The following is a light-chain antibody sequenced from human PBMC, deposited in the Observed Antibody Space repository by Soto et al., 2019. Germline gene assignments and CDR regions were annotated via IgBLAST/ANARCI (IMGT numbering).Light chain of an antibody. J-gene: IGLJ1*01. Sequence: VLTQPASVSGSPGQSIAISCTGTSSNVGSYKLVSWYQQHPGKAPKLMIFEVNKRPSGVSNRFSGSKSGNTASLTISGLKVEDEADYYCCSSGGSPTYVFGTGTKVTVL. V-gene: IGLV2-23*02. CDR1: SSNVGSYKL. CDR3: CSSGGSPTYV. CDR2: EVN.